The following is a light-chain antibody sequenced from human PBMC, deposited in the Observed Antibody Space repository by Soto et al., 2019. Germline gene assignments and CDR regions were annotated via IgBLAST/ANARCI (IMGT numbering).Light chain of an antibody. CDR1: QSVGYN. CDR3: YEYHSWRPIFN. CDR2: ATS. J-gene: IGKJ3*01. V-gene: IGKV3-15*01. Sequence: IVLTQSPATLSVSPGERATLSCRASQSVGYNFAWYQQQTGQSPTLLLYATSTRATGVPARLSGSGTGTEFTLTSSILQSEDLGVYYCYEYHSWRPIFNFGQGTKVDIK.